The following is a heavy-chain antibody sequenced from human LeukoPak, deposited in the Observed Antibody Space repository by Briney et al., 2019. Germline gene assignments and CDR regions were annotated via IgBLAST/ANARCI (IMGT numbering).Heavy chain of an antibody. V-gene: IGHV4-39*01. CDR2: IYYSGST. CDR1: GGSISSSRYY. D-gene: IGHD3-3*01. CDR3: ATRLRSTDV. J-gene: IGHJ6*04. Sequence: PSETLSLTCTVSGGSISSSRYYWVWIRQPPGKGLEWIGSIYYSGSTYYNPSLKSRVTISADTSKNQFSLKLSSVTAADTAVYYCATRLRSTDVWGKGTTVTISS.